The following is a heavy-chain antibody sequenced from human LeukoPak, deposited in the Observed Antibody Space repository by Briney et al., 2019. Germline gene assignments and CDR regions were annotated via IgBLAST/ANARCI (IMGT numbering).Heavy chain of an antibody. CDR2: IIPIFGTA. CDR3: ARPLYCSSTSCYGDYYGMDV. J-gene: IGHJ6*02. CDR1: GGTFSSYA. Sequence: PVKVSCKASGGTFSSYAINWVRQAPGQGLEWMGGIIPIFGTANYAQKFQGRVTITADESTSTAYMELSSLRSEDTAVYYCARPLYCSSTSCYGDYYGMDVWGQGTTVTVSS. V-gene: IGHV1-69*01. D-gene: IGHD2-2*01.